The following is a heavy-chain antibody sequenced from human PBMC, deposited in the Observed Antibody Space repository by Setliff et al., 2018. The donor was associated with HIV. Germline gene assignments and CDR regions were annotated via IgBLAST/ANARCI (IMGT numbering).Heavy chain of an antibody. V-gene: IGHV1-69*13. J-gene: IGHJ6*03. CDR3: ARDGYYNSWSGYGYYYYYMDV. D-gene: IGHD3-3*01. CDR2: NIPVIGTA. CDR1: GGTFSSYA. Sequence: ASVKVSCKVSGGTFSSYAISWVRQAPGQGLEWMGGNIPVIGTANYAQKFQGRVTINADESTSTAYMELSSLRSEDTAVYYCARDGYYNSWSGYGYYYYYMDVWGKGTTVTVSS.